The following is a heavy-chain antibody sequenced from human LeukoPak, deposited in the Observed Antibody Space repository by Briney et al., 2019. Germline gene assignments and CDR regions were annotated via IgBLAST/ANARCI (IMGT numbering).Heavy chain of an antibody. CDR1: GFTFGDYA. V-gene: IGHV3-49*04. CDR2: IRSKAYGGTT. CDR3: TRASKDGYDY. D-gene: IGHD5-24*01. J-gene: IGHJ4*02. Sequence: PGGSLRLSCTASGFTFGDYAMSWVRQAPGKGLEWVGFIRSKAYGGTTEYAASVKGRFSIPRDDSKSIAYLQMNSLKTEDTAVYYCTRASKDGYDYWGQGTLVTVSS.